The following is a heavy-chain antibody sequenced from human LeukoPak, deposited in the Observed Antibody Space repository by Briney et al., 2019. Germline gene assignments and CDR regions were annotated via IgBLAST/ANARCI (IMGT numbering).Heavy chain of an antibody. CDR2: IFPGVSDT. V-gene: IGHV5-51*01. Sequence: GESLKISCQGSGYSFTSYWIGWVRQMPGKGLEGMGIIFPGVSDTRYSPSFQGQVTISADKSISTAYLQWSSLKASDTAMYYCASQPRWRLEDDAFDIWGQGTMVTVSS. D-gene: IGHD2-21*01. CDR3: ASQPRWRLEDDAFDI. CDR1: GYSFTSYW. J-gene: IGHJ3*02.